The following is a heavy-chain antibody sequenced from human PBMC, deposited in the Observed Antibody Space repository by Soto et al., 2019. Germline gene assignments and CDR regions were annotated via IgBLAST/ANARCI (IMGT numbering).Heavy chain of an antibody. Sequence: SETLSLTCTVSGGSISSYYWSWIRQPPGKGLEWIGYIYYSGSTNYNPSLKSRVTISVDRSKNQFSLKLSSVTAADTAVYYCARMYYYDSSGYYLDYWGQGTLVTSPQ. J-gene: IGHJ4*02. CDR1: GGSISSYY. D-gene: IGHD3-22*01. CDR3: ARMYYYDSSGYYLDY. CDR2: IYYSGST. V-gene: IGHV4-59*12.